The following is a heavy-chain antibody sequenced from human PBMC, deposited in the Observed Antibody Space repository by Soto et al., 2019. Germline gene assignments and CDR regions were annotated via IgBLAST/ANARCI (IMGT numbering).Heavy chain of an antibody. J-gene: IGHJ4*02. CDR3: ARDKSERRSWYDY. D-gene: IGHD6-13*01. CDR2: ISSSSSYI. CDR1: GFTFSSYS. Sequence: GGSLRLSCAASGFTFSSYSMNWVRQAPGKGLEWVSSISSSSSYIYYADSVKGRFTISRDNAKNSLYLQMNSLRAEDTAVYYCARDKSERRSWYDYWGQGTLVTVSS. V-gene: IGHV3-21*01.